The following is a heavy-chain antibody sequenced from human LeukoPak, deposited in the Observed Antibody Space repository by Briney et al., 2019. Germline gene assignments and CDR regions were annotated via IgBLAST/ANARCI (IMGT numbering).Heavy chain of an antibody. J-gene: IGHJ4*02. CDR3: ARRAGAYSHPYDY. Sequence: GGSLSLSCVVSVFTFSIYSMMGVRAAPGRGLECVLYITGRSDSIYYADSVKGRFTISRDNAKNSLYLQMNSLRAEDTAVYYCARRAGAYSHPYDYWGQGTLVTVSS. V-gene: IGHV3-48*01. CDR2: ITGRSDSI. CDR1: VFTFSIYS. D-gene: IGHD4/OR15-4a*01.